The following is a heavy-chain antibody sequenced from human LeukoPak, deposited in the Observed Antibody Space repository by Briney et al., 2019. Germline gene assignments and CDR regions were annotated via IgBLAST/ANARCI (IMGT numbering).Heavy chain of an antibody. CDR2: TSSSDDGK. CDR1: GFTFSNAW. D-gene: IGHD2-15*01. V-gene: IGHV3-23*01. J-gene: IGHJ4*02. CDR3: AKAPVTSCRGAFCYPFDS. Sequence: GGSLRLSCAASGFTFSNAWMSWVRRAPGKGLEWVSATSSSDDGKYYADSVRGRFTISRDNSRNTMYLQMNSLRAEDAAVYYCAKAPVTSCRGAFCYPFDSWGQGTLVTVSS.